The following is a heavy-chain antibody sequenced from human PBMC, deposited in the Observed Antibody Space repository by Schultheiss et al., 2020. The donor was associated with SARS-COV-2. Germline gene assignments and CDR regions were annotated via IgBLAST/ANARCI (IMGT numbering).Heavy chain of an antibody. Sequence: SETLSLTCAVSGGSISSGGYSWSWIRQPPGKGLEWIGYIYYSGSTNYNPSLKSRVTISVDTSKNQFSLKLSSVTAADTAVYYCARDRGIAAAATLYYYYGMDVWGQGTTVTVSS. D-gene: IGHD6-13*01. CDR2: IYYSGST. CDR1: GGSISSGGYS. J-gene: IGHJ6*02. V-gene: IGHV4-61*08. CDR3: ARDRGIAAAATLYYYYGMDV.